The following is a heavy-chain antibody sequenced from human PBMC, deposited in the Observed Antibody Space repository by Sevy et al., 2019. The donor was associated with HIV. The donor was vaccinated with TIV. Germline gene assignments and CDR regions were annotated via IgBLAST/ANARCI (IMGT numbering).Heavy chain of an antibody. J-gene: IGHJ4*02. CDR2: ISGSGGSGDKT. V-gene: IGHV3-23*01. Sequence: GGSLRLSCAASGFTLSRYAMNWVRQAPGKGLEWVSGISGSGGSGDKTNYADSVKGRFTSSRDDSKNSQYLQLNCLRAEDTAIYYCARKYDSSGYFDYWGQGTLVTVSS. CDR1: GFTLSRYA. D-gene: IGHD3-22*01. CDR3: ARKYDSSGYFDY.